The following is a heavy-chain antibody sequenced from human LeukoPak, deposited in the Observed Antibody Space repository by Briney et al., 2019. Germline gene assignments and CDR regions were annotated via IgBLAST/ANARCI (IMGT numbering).Heavy chain of an antibody. J-gene: IGHJ4*02. CDR1: GFTFSSYG. CDR3: AKILPMYSSSWQVSIDY. D-gene: IGHD6-13*01. V-gene: IGHV3-33*06. CDR2: IWYDGSNK. Sequence: GGSLRLSCAASGFTFSSYGMHWVRQAPGKGLECVAVIWYDGSNKYYADSVKGRFAISRDNSKNTLYLQMNSLRAEDTAVYYCAKILPMYSSSWQVSIDYWGQGTLVTVSS.